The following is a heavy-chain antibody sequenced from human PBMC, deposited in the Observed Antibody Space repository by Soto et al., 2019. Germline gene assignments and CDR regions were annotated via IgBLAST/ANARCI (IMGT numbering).Heavy chain of an antibody. D-gene: IGHD1-20*01. CDR3: TAHYRGISN. Sequence: EVQLVESGGGLVKPGESLRLSCAASGFTFSDTWMSWVPQAPGKGLEWVGRIKSKTDVETTEYAAPVKGRFTISRDDSKNTLYLQMNSLKTEDTAVYYCTAHYRGISNWGQGTLVTVS. CDR1: GFTFSDTW. J-gene: IGHJ4*02. CDR2: IKSKTDVETT. V-gene: IGHV3-15*01.